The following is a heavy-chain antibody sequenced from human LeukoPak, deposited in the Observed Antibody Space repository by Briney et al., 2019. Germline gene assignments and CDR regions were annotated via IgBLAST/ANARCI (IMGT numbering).Heavy chain of an antibody. Sequence: GASVKVSCKASGYTFTGYYIRWVRQAPGQGLEWMGWINPNSGGTNYAQKFQGRVTMTRDTSISTAYMELSRLRSDDTAVYYCARGKSTSGWEPFDYWGQGTLVTVSS. V-gene: IGHV1-2*02. CDR2: INPNSGGT. D-gene: IGHD6-19*01. J-gene: IGHJ4*02. CDR3: ARGKSTSGWEPFDY. CDR1: GYTFTGYY.